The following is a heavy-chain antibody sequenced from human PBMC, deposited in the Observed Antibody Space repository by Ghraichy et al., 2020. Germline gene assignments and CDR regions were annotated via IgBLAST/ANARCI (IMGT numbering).Heavy chain of an antibody. CDR3: ARDGGRRGFDY. J-gene: IGHJ4*02. CDR1: GFTFNTYG. D-gene: IGHD3-10*01. CDR2: ISYDGGDK. V-gene: IGHV3-30*04. Sequence: GGSLRLSCVASGFTFNTYGMHWVRQAPGRGLEWVTFISYDGGDKYYVDSVKGRFTISRDTSKSTVYLHMNSLRVEDTAVYYCARDGGRRGFDYWGQGTLVTVSS.